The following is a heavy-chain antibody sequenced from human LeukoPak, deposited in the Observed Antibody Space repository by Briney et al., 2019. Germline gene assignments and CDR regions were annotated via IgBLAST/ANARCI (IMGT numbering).Heavy chain of an antibody. Sequence: GGYLRLYCAASGFTFSSYWMSWVRQAPGKGREWVANIKQDGSEKYYVDYVKGRFTISRDNAKNSLYLQMNSLRSEDTAVYYCARSVLPYYDILTGPEGPSYYYYGMYVWGKGTTVTVSS. CDR2: IKQDGSEK. CDR1: GFTFSSYW. V-gene: IGHV3-7*03. D-gene: IGHD3-9*01. J-gene: IGHJ6*04. CDR3: ARSVLPYYDILTGPEGPSYYYYGMYV.